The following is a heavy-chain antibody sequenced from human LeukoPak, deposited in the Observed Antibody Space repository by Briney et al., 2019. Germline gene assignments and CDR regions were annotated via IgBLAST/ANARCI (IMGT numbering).Heavy chain of an antibody. Sequence: GGSLRLSCAAFGFTFSSYAMHWVRQAPGKGLEWVAVISYDGSNKYYADSVKGRFTISRDNSKNTLYLQMNSLRAEDTAVYYCARDAGTYYYYYYMDVWGKGTTVTVSS. J-gene: IGHJ6*03. CDR1: GFTFSSYA. D-gene: IGHD6-13*01. CDR2: ISYDGSNK. CDR3: ARDAGTYYYYYYMDV. V-gene: IGHV3-30-3*01.